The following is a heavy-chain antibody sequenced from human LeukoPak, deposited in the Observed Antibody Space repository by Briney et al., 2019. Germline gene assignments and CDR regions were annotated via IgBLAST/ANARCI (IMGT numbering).Heavy chain of an antibody. CDR1: GFTFSSYA. J-gene: IGHJ4*02. CDR3: ARGTDSSGYNYYFDY. CDR2: ISYDGSNK. D-gene: IGHD3-22*01. V-gene: IGHV3-30-3*01. Sequence: GRSLRLSCAASGFTFSSYAMHWVRQAPGKGLEWVAVISYDGSNKYYADSVKGRFTISRDNSKNTLYLQMNSLRAEDTAMYYCARGTDSSGYNYYFDYWGQGTLVTVSS.